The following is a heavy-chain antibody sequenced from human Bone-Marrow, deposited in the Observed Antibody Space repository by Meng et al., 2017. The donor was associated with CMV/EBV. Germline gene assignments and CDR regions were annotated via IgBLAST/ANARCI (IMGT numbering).Heavy chain of an antibody. CDR1: GFTFCSYG. Sequence: GESLKISCAASGFTFCSYGMHWVRQAPGKGLEWVSAISGSGGSTYYADSVKGRFTISRDNSKNTLYLQMNSLRAEDTAVYYCAKGAFDIWGQGTMVTVSS. CDR2: ISGSGGST. CDR3: AKGAFDI. V-gene: IGHV3-23*01. J-gene: IGHJ3*02.